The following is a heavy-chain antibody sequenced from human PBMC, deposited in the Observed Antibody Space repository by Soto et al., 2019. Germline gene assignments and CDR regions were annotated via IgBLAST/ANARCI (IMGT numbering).Heavy chain of an antibody. Sequence: GASVKVSCKASGGTFSSYAISWVRQAPGQGLEWMGGIIPIFGTANYAQKFQGRVTITADKSTSTAYMELSSLRSEDTAVYYGAKTVVVTLQDYYYGMDFWGQGTTVTVSS. J-gene: IGHJ6*02. D-gene: IGHD2-21*02. CDR3: AKTVVVTLQDYYYGMDF. CDR1: GGTFSSYA. V-gene: IGHV1-69*06. CDR2: IIPIFGTA.